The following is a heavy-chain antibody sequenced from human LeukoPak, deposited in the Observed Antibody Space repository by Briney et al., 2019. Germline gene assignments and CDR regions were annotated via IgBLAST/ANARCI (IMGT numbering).Heavy chain of an antibody. D-gene: IGHD3-22*01. J-gene: IGHJ4*02. CDR1: GITLSNYG. Sequence: GGSLRLSCAVSGITLSNYGMSWVRQAPGKGLEWVAGISGGGGGTSYADSVKGRFTISRDNTKKLLYLQMNNLRAEATAVYFCAKRGVVIRVILVGFHKEAYYFDSWGQGALVTVSS. CDR2: ISGGGGGT. V-gene: IGHV3-23*01. CDR3: AKRGVVIRVILVGFHKEAYYFDS.